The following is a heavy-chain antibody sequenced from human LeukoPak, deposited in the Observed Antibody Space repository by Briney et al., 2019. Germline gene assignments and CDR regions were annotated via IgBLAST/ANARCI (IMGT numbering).Heavy chain of an antibody. CDR1: GFTFSSYA. D-gene: IGHD6-13*01. J-gene: IGHJ4*02. CDR2: ISYDGSNK. CDR3: ARGGPEAAGYFDY. Sequence: GGSLRLSCAASGFTFSSYAMHWVRQAPGKGLEWVAVISYDGSNKYYADSVKGRFTISRDNSKNTLYLQMNSLRAEDTAVYYCARGGPEAAGYFDYWGQGTLVTVSS. V-gene: IGHV3-30*04.